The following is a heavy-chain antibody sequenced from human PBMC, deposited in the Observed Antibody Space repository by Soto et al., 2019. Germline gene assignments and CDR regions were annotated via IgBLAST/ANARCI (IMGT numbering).Heavy chain of an antibody. CDR1: GFTFSSYS. CDR3: ARAYNYYDSSGHGDD. V-gene: IGHV3-21*01. J-gene: IGHJ4*02. Sequence: EVQLVESGGGLVKPGGSLRLSCAASGFTFSSYSMNWVRQAPGKGLEWVSSISSSSSYIYYADSVKGRFTISRDNANNSLYLQMNSLRAEDTAVYDCARAYNYYDSSGHGDDWGQGTLVTVSS. D-gene: IGHD3-22*01. CDR2: ISSSSSYI.